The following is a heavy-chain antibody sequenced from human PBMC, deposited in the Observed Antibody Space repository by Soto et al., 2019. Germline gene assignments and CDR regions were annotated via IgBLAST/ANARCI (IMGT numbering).Heavy chain of an antibody. V-gene: IGHV4-4*02. CDR3: ARDVYSSSWYGSY. Sequence: QVQLQESGPGLVKPSGTLSLTCAVSGGSISSSNWWSWVRQPPGKGLEWIGEIYHSGSTNYNPSLKSPVTISVDTSKHQFSLKLSSVTAADTAVYYCARDVYSSSWYGSYWGQGTLVTVSS. CDR1: GGSISSSNW. D-gene: IGHD6-13*01. J-gene: IGHJ4*02. CDR2: IYHSGST.